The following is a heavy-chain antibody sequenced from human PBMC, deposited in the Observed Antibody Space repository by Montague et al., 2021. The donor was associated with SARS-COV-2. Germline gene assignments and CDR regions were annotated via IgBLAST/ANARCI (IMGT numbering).Heavy chain of an antibody. Sequence: ETLSLTCAVYTDSFSGYYWSWIRQSPGKGLEWIGEIIHSGSTNHNPSLQSRVTISVDKSKKQVSLKLRSLTAADTAVYYCARGADYDFWSGFLRYKWFGPWGQGTPVIVSS. CDR3: ARGADYDFWSGFLRYKWFGP. CDR2: IIHSGST. V-gene: IGHV4-34*01. D-gene: IGHD3-3*01. CDR1: TDSFSGYY. J-gene: IGHJ5*02.